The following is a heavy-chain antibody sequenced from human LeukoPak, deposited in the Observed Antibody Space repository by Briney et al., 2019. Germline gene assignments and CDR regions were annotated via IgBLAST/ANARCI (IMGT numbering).Heavy chain of an antibody. Sequence: ASVKVSCKASGYTFTSYYMHWVRQAPGQGLGWMGIINPSGGSTSYAQKFQGRVTMTRDTSTSTVYMELSSLRSEDTAVYYCARGVYYDFWSGYYTGDYFDYWGQGTLVTVSS. J-gene: IGHJ4*02. D-gene: IGHD3-3*01. V-gene: IGHV1-46*01. CDR3: ARGVYYDFWSGYYTGDYFDY. CDR2: INPSGGST. CDR1: GYTFTSYY.